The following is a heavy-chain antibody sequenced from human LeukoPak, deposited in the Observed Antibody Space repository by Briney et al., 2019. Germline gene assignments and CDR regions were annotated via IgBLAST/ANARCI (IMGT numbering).Heavy chain of an antibody. J-gene: IGHJ4*02. Sequence: SETLSLTCTVSGGSISSSNYYWNWIRQPAGKGLEWIGRIYTSGSTNYNPSLKSRVTISVDTSKNQFSLKLSSVTAADTAVYYCARGGYCGGDCYFYYWGQGTLVTVSS. D-gene: IGHD2-21*02. V-gene: IGHV4-61*02. CDR3: ARGGYCGGDCYFYY. CDR1: GGSISSSNYY. CDR2: IYTSGST.